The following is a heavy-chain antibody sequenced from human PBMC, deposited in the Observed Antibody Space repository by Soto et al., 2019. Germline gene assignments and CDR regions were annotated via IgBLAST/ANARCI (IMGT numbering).Heavy chain of an antibody. CDR2: ISGSGGST. D-gene: IGHD2-8*01. J-gene: IGHJ4*02. CDR1: GLTFSSYA. V-gene: IGHV3-23*01. CDR3: AKNEYCTNAVCHQRY. Sequence: GGSLRLSCAASGLTFSSYAMSWVRQAPGKGLYWVSAISGSGGSTYYADSVKGRFTISRDNSKNTLYLQMNSLRAEDTAVYYCAKNEYCTNAVCHQRYWGQGTLVTVSS.